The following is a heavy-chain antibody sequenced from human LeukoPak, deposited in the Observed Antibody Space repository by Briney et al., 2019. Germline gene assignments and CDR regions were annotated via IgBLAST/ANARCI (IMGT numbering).Heavy chain of an antibody. CDR2: IKEDGSQK. V-gene: IGHV3-7*01. CDR1: LGSHW. CDR3: TRDLT. J-gene: IGHJ4*02. Sequence: GGSLRLSCVGALGSHWMGWVRQAPGKGLEWVANIKEDGSQKYYMDSVKGRFTISRDNAKSSLFLQMNNLRVEDTAVYYCTRDLTWGQGTLVTVSS.